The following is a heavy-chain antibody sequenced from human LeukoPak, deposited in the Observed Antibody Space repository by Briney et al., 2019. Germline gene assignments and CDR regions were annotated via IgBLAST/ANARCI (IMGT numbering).Heavy chain of an antibody. CDR2: INPNSGGT. CDR1: GYTLTGYY. Sequence: ASVKVSCKASGYTLTGYYMHWVRQAPGQGLEWMGWINPNSGGTNYAQKFQGRVTMTRDTSISTAYMELSRLRSDDTAVYYCARGLYTYYDFWSGGGKFDYWGQGTLVTVSS. V-gene: IGHV1-2*02. D-gene: IGHD3-3*01. J-gene: IGHJ4*02. CDR3: ARGLYTYYDFWSGGGKFDY.